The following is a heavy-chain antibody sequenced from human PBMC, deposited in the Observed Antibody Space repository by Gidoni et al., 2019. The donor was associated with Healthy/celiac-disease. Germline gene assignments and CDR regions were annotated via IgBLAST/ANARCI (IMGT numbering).Heavy chain of an antibody. Sequence: QVQLVQSGAEVKKPWSSVKVSCKASRGTFSSYAISWVRQAPGQGLEWMGGIIPIFGTANYAQKFQGRVTITADESTSTAYMERNSLRSEETAVYYCARGRAAAGTILGDYWGQGTLVTVSS. J-gene: IGHJ4*02. CDR2: IIPIFGTA. D-gene: IGHD6-13*01. CDR1: RGTFSSYA. CDR3: ARGRAAAGTILGDY. V-gene: IGHV1-69*01.